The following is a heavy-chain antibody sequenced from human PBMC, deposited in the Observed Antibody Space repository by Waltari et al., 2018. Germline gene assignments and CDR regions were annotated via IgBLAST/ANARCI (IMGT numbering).Heavy chain of an antibody. CDR3: AKGGHYVWGSYRYSPFDY. CDR1: GFTFDDYA. CDR2: ISWNSGSI. J-gene: IGHJ4*02. V-gene: IGHV3-9*01. Sequence: EVQLVESGGGLVQPGRSLRLSCAASGFTFDDYAMPWVRQAPGKGLEWVSGISWNSGSIGYADSVKGRFTISRDNAKNSLYLQMNSLRAEDTALYYCAKGGHYVWGSYRYSPFDYWGQGTLVTVSS. D-gene: IGHD3-16*02.